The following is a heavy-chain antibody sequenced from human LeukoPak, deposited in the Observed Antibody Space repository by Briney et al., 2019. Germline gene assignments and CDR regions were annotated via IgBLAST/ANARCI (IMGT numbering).Heavy chain of an antibody. D-gene: IGHD2-2*01. V-gene: IGHV1-18*01. CDR2: ISAYNGKT. CDR1: GYTFTTYG. CDR3: ARDGVQGIVVVPAAREEWFDP. J-gene: IGHJ5*02. Sequence: GASVKVSCKASGYTFTTYGISWVRQAPGQGLEWMGWISAYNGKTNYAQKLQGRVTMTTDTSTSTAYMELRSLRSDDTAVYYCARDGVQGIVVVPAAREEWFDPWGQGTLVTVS.